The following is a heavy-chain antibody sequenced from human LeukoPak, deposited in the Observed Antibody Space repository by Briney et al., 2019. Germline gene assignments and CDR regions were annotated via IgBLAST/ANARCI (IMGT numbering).Heavy chain of an antibody. J-gene: IGHJ5*02. CDR2: IYYSGST. CDR3: ARHQRMGWFDP. D-gene: IGHD2-8*01. V-gene: IGHV4-59*01. Sequence: PSETLSLTCTVSGGSISSYYWSWIRQPPGKGLEWIGYIYYSGSTNYNPSLKSRVTISVDTSKNQFSLKLSSVTAADTAVYYCARHQRMGWFDPWGQGTLVTVSS. CDR1: GGSISSYY.